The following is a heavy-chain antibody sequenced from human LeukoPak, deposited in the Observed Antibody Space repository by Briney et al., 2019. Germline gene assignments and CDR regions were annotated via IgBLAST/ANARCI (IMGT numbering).Heavy chain of an antibody. CDR3: AKQSYARSLGE. J-gene: IGHJ4*02. Sequence: GGSLRLSCATTGFPFSDFSMSWVRQAPGKGLEWISTTNSGGATTDYAESVKGRFTISRDNSKNILYLQMSSLRVEDTAMYYCAKQSYARSLGEGGPGTLVTVSS. D-gene: IGHD2-8*01. V-gene: IGHV3-23*01. CDR2: TNSGGATT. CDR1: GFPFSDFS.